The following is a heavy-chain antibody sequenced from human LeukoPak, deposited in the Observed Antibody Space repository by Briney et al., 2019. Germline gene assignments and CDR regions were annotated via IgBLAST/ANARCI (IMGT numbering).Heavy chain of an antibody. CDR1: GYTFTGYY. Sequence: SVKVSCKASGYTFTGYYMEWVRQAPGQGLEWMGWINPNSGGTKYEQKFQGRVTMTRDTSISTAYMELSRLRFDDTAMYYCARGGKLMISMVRGVLASRDGLDIWGRGTMVTVSS. CDR3: ARGGKLMISMVRGVLASRDGLDI. CDR2: INPNSGGT. V-gene: IGHV1-2*02. J-gene: IGHJ3*02. D-gene: IGHD3-10*01.